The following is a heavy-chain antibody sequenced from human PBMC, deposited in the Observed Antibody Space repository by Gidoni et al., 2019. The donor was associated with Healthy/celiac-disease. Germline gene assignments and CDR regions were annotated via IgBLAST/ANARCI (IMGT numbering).Heavy chain of an antibody. V-gene: IGHV3-33*01. CDR1: GVAFRRVG. J-gene: IGHJ4*02. CDR3: ARGGYCSGGSCYPGRVFDY. D-gene: IGHD2-15*01. Sequence: QVQLVASGGGVVESWRSLRLSWDASGVAFRRVGLHWFRQAPGKGLGWVAVIWYDGRNKYYADSVKGRFTISRDNSKNTLYLQMNSLRAEDTAVYYCARGGYCSGGSCYPGRVFDYWGQGTLVTVSS. CDR2: IWYDGRNK.